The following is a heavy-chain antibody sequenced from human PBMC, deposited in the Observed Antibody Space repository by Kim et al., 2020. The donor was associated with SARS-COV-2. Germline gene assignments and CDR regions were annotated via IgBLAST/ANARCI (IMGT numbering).Heavy chain of an antibody. CDR3: ARDPVLRYFDWLGYYYGMDG. CDR2: ISAYNGNT. Sequence: ASVKVSCKASGYTFTSYGISWVRQAPGQGLEWMGWISAYNGNTNYAQKLQGRVTMTTDTSKSTAYMELRSLRSDDTAVYYCARDPVLRYFDWLGYYYGMDGWGQGTTVTVSS. V-gene: IGHV1-18*01. CDR1: GYTFTSYG. D-gene: IGHD3-9*01. J-gene: IGHJ6*02.